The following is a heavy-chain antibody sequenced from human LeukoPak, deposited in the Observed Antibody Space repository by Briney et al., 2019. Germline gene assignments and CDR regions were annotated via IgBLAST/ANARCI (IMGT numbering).Heavy chain of an antibody. V-gene: IGHV3-23*01. J-gene: IGHJ4*02. CDR2: ISGSGGST. D-gene: IGHD2-21*02. Sequence: GGSLRLSCAASGFTFSTYAVNWVRQAPGKGLEWVSAISGSGGSTYYADSVKGRFTISRDNSKNALYLQMNSLRAEDTAVYYCAKVSGEDCGGDCYYFDYWGQGTLVTVSS. CDR3: AKVSGEDCGGDCYYFDY. CDR1: GFTFSTYA.